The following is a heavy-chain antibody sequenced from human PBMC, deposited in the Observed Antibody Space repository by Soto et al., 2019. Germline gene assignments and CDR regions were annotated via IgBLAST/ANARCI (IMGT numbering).Heavy chain of an antibody. V-gene: IGHV2-5*02. Sequence: QITLKESGPTLVKPTQTLTLTCTFSGFSLTTQGVHVGWIRQPPGKALEWLARIYWDGNEVYSPSLKNRLTITKDTSKSQVVLTLATVDPVDTATYYCVYRDFGDYFFQFWGQGILVNVSS. D-gene: IGHD4-17*01. CDR3: VYRDFGDYFFQF. CDR2: IYWDGNE. J-gene: IGHJ4*02. CDR1: GFSLTTQGVH.